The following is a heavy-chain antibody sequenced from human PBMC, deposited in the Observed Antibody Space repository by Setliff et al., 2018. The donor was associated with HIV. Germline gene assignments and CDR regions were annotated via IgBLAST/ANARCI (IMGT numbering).Heavy chain of an antibody. J-gene: IGHJ6*02. CDR3: ARGWVRGPIISPGTYFSYGLDV. D-gene: IGHD3-10*01. V-gene: IGHV4-34*01. CDR2: VNRDGGA. CDR1: GFMFNIYE. Sequence: GSLRLSCAASGFMFNIYEMTWIRQSPGKGLEWVGQVNRDGGAHYNPSLRSRVTISVDTSKNQFSLKLTSMTAADTAVYYCARGWVRGPIISPGTYFSYGLDVWGQGTPVTVSS.